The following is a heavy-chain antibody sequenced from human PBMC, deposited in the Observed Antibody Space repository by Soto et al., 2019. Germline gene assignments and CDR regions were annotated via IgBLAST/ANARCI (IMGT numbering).Heavy chain of an antibody. D-gene: IGHD1-7*01. CDR3: ASRDPGTSVDY. Sequence: SETLSLTCAVSGGSFTSNNWWTWVRQHPGQGLEWIGEIYRTGSTNYNPSLKSRVTISLDKSENQFSLKVTSLTAADTAVYYCASRDPGTSVDYWGQGTLVTVSS. CDR1: GGSFTSNNW. CDR2: IYRTGST. J-gene: IGHJ4*02. V-gene: IGHV4-4*02.